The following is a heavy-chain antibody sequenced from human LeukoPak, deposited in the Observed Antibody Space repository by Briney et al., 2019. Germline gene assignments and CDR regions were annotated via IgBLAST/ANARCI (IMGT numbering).Heavy chain of an antibody. J-gene: IGHJ4*02. D-gene: IGHD6-6*01. CDR3: ARDKGTSYLSSFDY. CDR1: GFTFDDYG. V-gene: IGHV3-38-3*01. Sequence: GGSLRPSCAASGFTFDDYGMSWVRQAPGKGLEWVSSISGGSTYYADSRKGRFTISRDNSKNTLYLQMNSLRAADTAVYYCARDKGTSYLSSFDYWGQGTLVTVSS. CDR2: ISGGST.